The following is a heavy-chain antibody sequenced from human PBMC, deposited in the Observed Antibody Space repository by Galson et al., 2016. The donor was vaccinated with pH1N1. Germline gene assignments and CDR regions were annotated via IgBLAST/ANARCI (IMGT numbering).Heavy chain of an antibody. J-gene: IGHJ5*01. Sequence: PALVKPTQTLTLTCTFSGFSLTTSGMCVTWIRQPPGKALEWLALIRWDDDKYYKTSLKTRLTISKDTSKNQVVLRMTNMDPVDTATYFCARFLYGDFVGYLDPWGQGTRVTVSS. CDR3: ARFLYGDFVGYLDP. D-gene: IGHD4-17*01. V-gene: IGHV2-70*01. CDR2: IRWDDDK. CDR1: GFSLTTSGMC.